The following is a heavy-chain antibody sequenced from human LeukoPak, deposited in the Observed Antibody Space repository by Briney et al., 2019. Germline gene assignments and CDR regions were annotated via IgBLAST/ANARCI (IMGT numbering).Heavy chain of an antibody. CDR2: IRHDVSNT. CDR3: AEDKGVTSFDY. CDR1: VLRHSRSR. J-gene: IGHJ4*02. D-gene: IGHD2-8*01. V-gene: IGHV3-30*02. Sequence: PGGSQRLSCAASVLRHSRSRMHWPPHTPGKGLERVAFIRHDVSNTYYVDSVKGRFTISRDNSKNTVALQMNSLRPEDTAVYYCAEDKGVTSFDYWGQGTLVTVSS.